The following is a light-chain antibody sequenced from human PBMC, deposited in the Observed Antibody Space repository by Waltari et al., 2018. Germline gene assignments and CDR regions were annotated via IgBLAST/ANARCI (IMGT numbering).Light chain of an antibody. V-gene: IGKV3-15*01. CDR3: QQYNNSPPWT. CDR1: QAVSSD. CDR2: GAS. J-gene: IGKJ1*01. Sequence: ETVMTRSPATLSVSPGGRATLSCRASQAVSSDLAWYKHKPGPTTRLLSYGASTRAAGIPARFSGSGSWRQFTLTTSSRQSEDVAVYYCQQYNNSPPWTFGQGTKVEIK.